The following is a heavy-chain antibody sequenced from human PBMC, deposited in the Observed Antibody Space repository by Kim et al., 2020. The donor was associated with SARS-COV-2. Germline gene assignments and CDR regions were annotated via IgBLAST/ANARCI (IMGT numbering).Heavy chain of an antibody. J-gene: IGHJ4*02. CDR3: AGYESTVTTDY. D-gene: IGHD4-17*01. Sequence: GESLKISCKGSGYSFTSYWIGWVRQMPGKGLEWMGIIYPADSDTRYSPSFQGQVTISADKSIGTAYLQWSSLKASDTAMYYCAGYESTVTTDYWGQGTLVTVSS. CDR2: IYPADSDT. V-gene: IGHV5-51*01. CDR1: GYSFTSYW.